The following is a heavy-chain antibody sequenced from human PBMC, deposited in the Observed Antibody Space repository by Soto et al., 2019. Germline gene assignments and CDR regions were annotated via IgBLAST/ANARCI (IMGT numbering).Heavy chain of an antibody. D-gene: IGHD3-10*01. CDR1: GFTFDDYA. CDR2: ISWNSGSI. CDR3: AKDLVALLWFGASNY. Sequence: EVQLVESGGGLVQPGRSLRLSCAASGFTFDDYAMHWVRQAPGKGLEWVSGISWNSGSIGYADSVKGRFTISRDNANNSLYLQMNSLRAEDTGLYYCAKDLVALLWFGASNYWGQGTLVTVSS. V-gene: IGHV3-9*01. J-gene: IGHJ4*02.